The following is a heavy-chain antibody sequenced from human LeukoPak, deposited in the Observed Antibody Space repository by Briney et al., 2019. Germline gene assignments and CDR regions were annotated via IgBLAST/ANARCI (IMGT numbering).Heavy chain of an antibody. CDR3: ARGYSGYDVPQFDY. D-gene: IGHD5-12*01. Sequence: SETLSLTGAVYGGSFSGYYWSWIRQPPGKGLEWIGEINHSGSTNYNPSLKSRVTISVDTSKNQFSLKLSSVTAADTAVYYCARGYSGYDVPQFDYWGQGTLVTVSS. J-gene: IGHJ4*02. V-gene: IGHV4-34*01. CDR2: INHSGST. CDR1: GGSFSGYY.